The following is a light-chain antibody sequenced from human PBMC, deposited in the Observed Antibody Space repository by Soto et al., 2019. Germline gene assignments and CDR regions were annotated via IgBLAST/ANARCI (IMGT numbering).Light chain of an antibody. V-gene: IGKV1-27*01. CDR1: QGIYNY. CDR3: QKYNTAPLT. Sequence: DIQMTQSPPSLSASVGDRVTITCRASQGIYNYLAWFQQKPGKVPKLLIYAASALQSGVPSRFSGSGSGTDFTLTISGLQPEDVATYYCQKYNTAPLTFGGGTKVEIK. J-gene: IGKJ4*01. CDR2: AAS.